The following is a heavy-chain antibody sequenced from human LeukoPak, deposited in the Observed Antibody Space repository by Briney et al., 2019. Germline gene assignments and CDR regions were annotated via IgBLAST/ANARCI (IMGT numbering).Heavy chain of an antibody. D-gene: IGHD2-15*01. CDR2: IIPILGIA. CDR1: GGTFSSYT. J-gene: IGHJ4*02. V-gene: IGHV1-69*04. Sequence: GASVKVSCKASGGTFSSYTISWVRQAPGQGLEWMGRIIPILGIANYAQKFQGRVTITADKSTSTAYMELSSLRSEDTAVYYCARECCSGGSCFDYWGQGTLVTVSS. CDR3: ARECCSGGSCFDY.